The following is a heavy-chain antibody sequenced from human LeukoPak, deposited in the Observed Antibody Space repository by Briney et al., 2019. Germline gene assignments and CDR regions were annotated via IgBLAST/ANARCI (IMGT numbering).Heavy chain of an antibody. CDR3: ARGNSGYENYYYYYMDV. V-gene: IGHV1-18*01. Sequence: ASVKVSCKASGYTFTSYGISWVRQASGQGLEWMGWISAYNGNTNYAQKLQGRVTMTTDTSTSTAYMELRSLRSDDTAVYYCARGNSGYENYYYYYMDVWGKGTTVTVSS. J-gene: IGHJ6*03. CDR2: ISAYNGNT. D-gene: IGHD5-12*01. CDR1: GYTFTSYG.